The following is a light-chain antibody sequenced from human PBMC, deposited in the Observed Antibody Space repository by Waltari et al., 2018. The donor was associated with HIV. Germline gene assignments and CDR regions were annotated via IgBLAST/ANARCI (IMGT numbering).Light chain of an antibody. V-gene: IGLV3-21*04. CDR2: YAS. Sequence: SYVLTQTPSVSLAPGKTARITCGGNYIGSKNVHWYQQKPGQAPVLVIYYASDRPSVIPERFSGSNSGNTATLTISRVEAGDEADYYCQIWDSSLDHVLFGGGTKLTVL. CDR3: QIWDSSLDHVL. J-gene: IGLJ2*01. CDR1: YIGSKN.